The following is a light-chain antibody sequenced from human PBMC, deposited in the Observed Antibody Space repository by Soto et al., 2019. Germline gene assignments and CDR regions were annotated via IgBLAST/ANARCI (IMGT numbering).Light chain of an antibody. V-gene: IGKV2-30*01. CDR1: RSLIYTDGNTY. J-gene: IGKJ2*01. CDR3: MQGTHWPYT. CDR2: KVS. Sequence: DVVVTQSPLSLPVTLGQPASISCRASRSLIYTDGNTYLNWFHQRPGQSPRRLFSKVSNRDSGVPDRFSGSGSGPDFTLKISRVEAEDVGLYYCMQGTHWPYTFGQGTKLEIK.